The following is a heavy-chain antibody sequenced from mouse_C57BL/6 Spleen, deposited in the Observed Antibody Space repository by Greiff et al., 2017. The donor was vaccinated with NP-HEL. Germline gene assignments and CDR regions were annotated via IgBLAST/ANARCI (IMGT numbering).Heavy chain of an antibody. CDR1: GYTFTSYW. J-gene: IGHJ4*01. Sequence: QVQLQQPGAELVKPGASVKLSCKASGYTFTSYWMQWVKQRPGQGLEWIGEIDPSDSYTNYNQKFKGKATLTVDTSSSTAYMQLSSLTSEDSAVYYCARNPITTVVADYAMDYWGQGTSVTVSS. CDR2: IDPSDSYT. D-gene: IGHD1-1*01. CDR3: ARNPITTVVADYAMDY. V-gene: IGHV1-50*01.